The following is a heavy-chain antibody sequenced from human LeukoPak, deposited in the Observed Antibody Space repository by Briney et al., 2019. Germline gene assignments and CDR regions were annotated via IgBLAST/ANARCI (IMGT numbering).Heavy chain of an antibody. CDR3: ARHDYGSGSYFDY. CDR1: GGSISSYY. CDR2: IYYSGST. Sequence: SETLSLTCTVSGGSISSYYWSWIRQPPGKGLEWIGYIYYSGSTNYNPSLKNRDTISVDTSKNQFSLKLSSVTAADTAVYYCARHDYGSGSYFDYWGQGTLVTVSS. D-gene: IGHD3-10*01. V-gene: IGHV4-59*08. J-gene: IGHJ4*02.